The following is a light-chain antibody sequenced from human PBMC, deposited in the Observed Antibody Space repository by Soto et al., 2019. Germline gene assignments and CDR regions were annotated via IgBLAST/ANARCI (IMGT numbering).Light chain of an antibody. CDR2: EVS. CDR3: SSYTSSSTWV. V-gene: IGLV2-14*01. CDR1: STDVGGYNY. J-gene: IGLJ3*02. Sequence: QSALTQPASVSGSPGQSITISCTGTSTDVGGYNYVSWYQHHPGKAPKLIIFEVSQRPSGASNRFSGSKSSNTASLTISGLQAEDEADYYCSSYTSSSTWVFGGGTKVTVL.